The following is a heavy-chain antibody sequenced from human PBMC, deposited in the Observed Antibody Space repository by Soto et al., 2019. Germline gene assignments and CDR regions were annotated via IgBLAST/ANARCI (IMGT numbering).Heavy chain of an antibody. CDR3: ARHHGPTTSENWFDP. V-gene: IGHV1-18*01. J-gene: IGHJ5*02. CDR2: ISTYSGDT. D-gene: IGHD5-12*01. Sequence: ASVKVSCKASGYTFFTYDISWVRQAPGQGLGWMGWISTYSGDTKYAQKFQGRVTMTTDTSTTTAYLELRSLRSDDTAVYYCARHHGPTTSENWFDPWGQGTLVPVSS. CDR1: GYTFFTYD.